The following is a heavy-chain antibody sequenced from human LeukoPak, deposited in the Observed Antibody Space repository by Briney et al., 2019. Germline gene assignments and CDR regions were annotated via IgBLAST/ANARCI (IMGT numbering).Heavy chain of an antibody. V-gene: IGHV1-69*13. D-gene: IGHD6-6*01. CDR3: ARTTYSSPFPYYYYYMDV. J-gene: IGHJ6*03. Sequence: ASVKVSCKASGGTFSSYAISWVRQAPGQGLEWMGGIIPIFGTANYAQKFQGRVTITADESTSTAYMELSSLRSEDTAVYYCARTTYSSPFPYYYYYMDVWGKGTTVTVSS. CDR1: GGTFSSYA. CDR2: IIPIFGTA.